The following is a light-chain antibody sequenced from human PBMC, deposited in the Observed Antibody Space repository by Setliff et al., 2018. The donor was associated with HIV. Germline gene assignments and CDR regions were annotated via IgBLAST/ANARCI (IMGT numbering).Light chain of an antibody. Sequence: DIQLTQSPSSLSASVGDRVTITCRASHAIRNCLAWYQQKPGKAPTLLLYAAPRLQSGVPSRFSGSGSGTDYTLTIASLQPEDSATYYCQQHFDAPPTVGQGTKVDIK. CDR3: QQHFDAPPT. V-gene: IGKV1-NL1*01. CDR2: AAP. CDR1: HAIRNC. J-gene: IGKJ1*01.